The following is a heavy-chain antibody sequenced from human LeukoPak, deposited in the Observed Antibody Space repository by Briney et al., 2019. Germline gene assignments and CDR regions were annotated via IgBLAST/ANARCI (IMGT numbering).Heavy chain of an antibody. CDR3: AKSRGSYWVPEFDY. D-gene: IGHD1-26*01. CDR2: ISYDGSNK. Sequence: GGSLRLSCAASGFTFNSYGMHWVRQVPGKGLEGVALISYDGSNKHYADSVKGRFTISRDNSKNTLYLQMNSLRAEDTAIYYCAKSRGSYWVPEFDYWGQGTLVTVSS. CDR1: GFTFNSYG. V-gene: IGHV3-30*18. J-gene: IGHJ4*02.